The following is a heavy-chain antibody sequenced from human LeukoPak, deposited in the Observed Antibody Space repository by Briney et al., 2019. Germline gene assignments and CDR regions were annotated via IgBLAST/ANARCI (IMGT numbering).Heavy chain of an antibody. CDR3: ARVAPNRRYCSGGSCLNYFDY. CDR2: INPSGGST. J-gene: IGHJ4*02. CDR1: GYTFTSYY. V-gene: IGHV1-46*01. Sequence: ASVKVSCKASGYTFTSYYMHWVRQAPGQGLEWMGIINPSGGSTSYAQKLQGRVTMTTDTSTSTAYMELRSLRSDDTAVYYCARVAPNRRYCSGGSCLNYFDYWGPVIMVTVSS. D-gene: IGHD2-15*01.